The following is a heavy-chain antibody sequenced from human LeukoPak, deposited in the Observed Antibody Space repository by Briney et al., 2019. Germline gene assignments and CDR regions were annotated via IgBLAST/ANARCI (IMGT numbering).Heavy chain of an antibody. CDR2: INHSGST. Sequence: KPSETLSLTCAVYGGSFSGHYWSWIRQPPGKGLEWIGEINHSGSTNYNPSLKSRVTISVDTSKNQFSLKLSSVTAEDTAVYYCAKRPSGWSVTVYFDYWGQGTLVTVSS. CDR1: GGSFSGHY. V-gene: IGHV4-34*01. CDR3: AKRPSGWSVTVYFDY. J-gene: IGHJ4*02. D-gene: IGHD6-19*01.